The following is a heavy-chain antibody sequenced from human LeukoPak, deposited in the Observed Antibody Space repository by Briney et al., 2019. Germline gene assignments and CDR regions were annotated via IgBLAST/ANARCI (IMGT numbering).Heavy chain of an antibody. CDR1: GFTFSSYG. V-gene: IGHV3-30*18. Sequence: GGSLRLSCAASGFTFSSYGIHWVRQAPGKGLEWVAVISYVGADQFYAESVKGRFTISRDNSEKTVFLQMNSLRGEHTAVYYCAKDRSSGPHYYYGMDVWGQGTTVIVSS. CDR2: ISYVGADQ. D-gene: IGHD6-25*01. CDR3: AKDRSSGPHYYYGMDV. J-gene: IGHJ6*02.